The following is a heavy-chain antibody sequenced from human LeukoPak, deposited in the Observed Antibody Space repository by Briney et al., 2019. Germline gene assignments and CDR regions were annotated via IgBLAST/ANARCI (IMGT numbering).Heavy chain of an antibody. CDR1: GESMSGYS. CDR3: ARVHIVTGTYFDS. D-gene: IGHD3-10*01. Sequence: SETLSLTCTVSGESMSGYSWSWLRQPAGKELKWIGRIYSSYFTEYNLSLDGRVTMSIDTSKNQFSLMLDSVTAADTAVYYCARVHIVTGTYFDSWGQGALVTVSS. CDR2: IYSSYFT. J-gene: IGHJ4*02. V-gene: IGHV4-4*07.